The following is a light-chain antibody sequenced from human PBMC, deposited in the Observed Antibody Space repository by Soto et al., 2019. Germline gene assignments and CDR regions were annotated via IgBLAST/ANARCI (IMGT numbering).Light chain of an antibody. CDR2: LGS. Sequence: DIVMTQSPLSLPVTPGEPASICGSCRHSLLYSNGYNYLDWYLQKPGQSPQLLIYLGSSRASGVPDRFSGSGSGTDFTLKISRVEAEDVGVYYCTQGLQIPITFGQGTRLEN. CDR1: HSLLYSNGYNY. V-gene: IGKV2-28*01. J-gene: IGKJ5*01. CDR3: TQGLQIPIT.